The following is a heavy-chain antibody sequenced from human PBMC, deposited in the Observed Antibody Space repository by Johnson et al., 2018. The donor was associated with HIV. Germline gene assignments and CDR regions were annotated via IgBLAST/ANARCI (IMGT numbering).Heavy chain of an antibody. Sequence: VQLVESGGGLVQPGGSLRLSCAASGFTFSSYWMSWVRQAPGKGLEWVANIKQDGSTYYADSVKGRFTLSRDNSNNTLYLQMNSLRAEDTAVYYCAKFPYTAMASDAFDIWGQGTMVTVSS. V-gene: IGHV3-7*02. J-gene: IGHJ3*02. CDR1: GFTFSSYW. CDR3: AKFPYTAMASDAFDI. CDR2: IKQDGST. D-gene: IGHD5-18*01.